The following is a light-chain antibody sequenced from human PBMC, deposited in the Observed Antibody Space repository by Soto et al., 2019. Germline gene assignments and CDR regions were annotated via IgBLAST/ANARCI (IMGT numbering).Light chain of an antibody. Sequence: QSALTQPASVSGSPGQSITISCTGTSSDVGGYNYVSWYQQHPGKAPKLMIYDVSNRPSGVSNRFSGSKSGNTASLTISGLQAEDEADYYCSSYTSSITYVFGTWTKVTVL. J-gene: IGLJ1*01. CDR2: DVS. CDR1: SSDVGGYNY. V-gene: IGLV2-14*01. CDR3: SSYTSSITYV.